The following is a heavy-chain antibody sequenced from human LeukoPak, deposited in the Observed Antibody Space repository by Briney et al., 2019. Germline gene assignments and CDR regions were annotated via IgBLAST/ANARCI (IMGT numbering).Heavy chain of an antibody. D-gene: IGHD2-15*01. J-gene: IGHJ4*02. CDR3: ARHQCSGGSCYLNNDY. Sequence: GGSLRLSCAASGFTFSDYYMSWIRQAPGKGLEWVSYISSSGSTIYYADSVKGRFTISRDNAKSSLYLQMNSLRAEDTAVYYCARHQCSGGSCYLNNDYWGQGTLVTVSS. V-gene: IGHV3-11*01. CDR1: GFTFSDYY. CDR2: ISSSGSTI.